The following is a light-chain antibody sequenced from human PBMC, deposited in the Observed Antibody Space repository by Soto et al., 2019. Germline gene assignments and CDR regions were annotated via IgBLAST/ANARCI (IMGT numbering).Light chain of an antibody. CDR1: QSVSSSY. CDR2: GAS. J-gene: IGKJ1*01. V-gene: IGKV3-20*01. CDR3: QQYGSSRWT. Sequence: EIVLTQSPGTLSLSPGERATLSCRASQSVSSSYLDWYQQKPGQAPRLLIYGASSRATGIPDRFSGSGSGTDFTLTISRLEPEDFPVYYCQQYGSSRWTFGQGTKVYSK.